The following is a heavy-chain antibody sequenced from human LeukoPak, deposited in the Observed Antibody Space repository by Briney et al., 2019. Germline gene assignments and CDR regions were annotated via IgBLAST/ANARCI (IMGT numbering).Heavy chain of an antibody. V-gene: IGHV1-8*01. CDR1: GYTFTSYD. CDR3: ARVDYDYDFWSGYYLYGMDV. Sequence: ASVKVSCKASGYTFTSYDINWVRQATGQGLEWMGWMNPNSGNTGYARKFQGRVTMTRNTSISTAYMELSSLRSEDTAVYYCARVDYDYDFWSGYYLYGMDVWGQGTTVTVSS. J-gene: IGHJ6*02. D-gene: IGHD3-3*01. CDR2: MNPNSGNT.